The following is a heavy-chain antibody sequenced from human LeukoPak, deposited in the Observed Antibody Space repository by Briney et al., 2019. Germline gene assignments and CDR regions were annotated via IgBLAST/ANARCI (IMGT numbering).Heavy chain of an antibody. CDR1: GFMFSSYA. V-gene: IGHV3-23*01. D-gene: IGHD4-17*01. CDR3: AKVGYGDLDQ. J-gene: IGHJ4*02. Sequence: GSLRLSCAASGFMFSSYAMTWVRQAPGKGLEWVPSISGPGEFTYYAESVKGRCTISRDNPENTVYLQMNRLRVDDTAVYYCAKVGYGDLDQWGQGTLVPVSS. CDR2: ISGPGEFT.